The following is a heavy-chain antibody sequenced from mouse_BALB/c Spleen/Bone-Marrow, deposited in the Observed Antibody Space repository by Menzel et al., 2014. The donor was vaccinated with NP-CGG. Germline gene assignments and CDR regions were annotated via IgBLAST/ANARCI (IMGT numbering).Heavy chain of an antibody. CDR1: GFNIEDSY. CDR3: ARNYGSSLDY. D-gene: IGHD1-1*01. V-gene: IGHV14-3*02. Sequence: EVKLVESGAEIVKPGASVKSSCTTSGFNIEDSYIYWMKQRPEQGLEWIGRIDPANGNTKYDPKFQGKATITVDTSSATAYLQLSSLTSEDTAVYYCARNYGSSLDYRGQGTTLTVSS. J-gene: IGHJ2*01. CDR2: IDPANGNT.